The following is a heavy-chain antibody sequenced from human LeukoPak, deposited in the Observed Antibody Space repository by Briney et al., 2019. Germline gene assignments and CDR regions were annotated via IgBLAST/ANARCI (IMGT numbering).Heavy chain of an antibody. CDR1: GYTFTSFG. D-gene: IGHD3-22*01. CDR2: ISAYNGNT. V-gene: IGHV1-18*01. J-gene: IGHJ4*02. CDR3: AVFYYDSSGPDY. Sequence: ASVKVSCKASGYTFTSFGISWVRQAPGQGLEWMGWISAYNGNTNYAQKLQGRVTMTRNTSISTAYMELSSLRSEDTAVYYCAVFYYDSSGPDYWGQGTLVTVSS.